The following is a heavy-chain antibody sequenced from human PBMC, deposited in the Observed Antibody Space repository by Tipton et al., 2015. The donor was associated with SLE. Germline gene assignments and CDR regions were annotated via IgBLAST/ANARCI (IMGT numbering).Heavy chain of an antibody. CDR2: IYYSGTT. CDR3: ARIAEVVIVDY. J-gene: IGHJ4*02. CDR1: SGSISSSSYY. V-gene: IGHV4-39*07. Sequence: TLSLTCTVSSGSISSSSYYWGWIRQPPGKGLEWIGSIYYSGTTYYNPSLKSRVTISLDTSKNQFSLKVSSVTAADTAVYYCARIAEVVIVDYWGQGTLVTVSS. D-gene: IGHD3-22*01.